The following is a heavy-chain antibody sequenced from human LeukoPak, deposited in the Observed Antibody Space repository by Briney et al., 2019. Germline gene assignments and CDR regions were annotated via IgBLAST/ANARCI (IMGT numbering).Heavy chain of an antibody. CDR1: GYTFTGYY. V-gene: IGHV1-2*02. D-gene: IGHD6-6*01. J-gene: IGHJ4*02. CDR2: INPNSGGT. CDR3: ARDRGKSSIAARPGY. Sequence: GASVKVSCKASGYTFTGYYMHWVRQAPGQGLEWMGWINPNSGGTNYAQKFQGRVTMTRDTSISTAYMELSRLRSDDTAVYYCARDRGKSSIAARPGYWGQGTLVTVSS.